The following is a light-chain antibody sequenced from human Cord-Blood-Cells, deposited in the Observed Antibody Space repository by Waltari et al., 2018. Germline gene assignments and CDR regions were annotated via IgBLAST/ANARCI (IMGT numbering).Light chain of an antibody. Sequence: DIHTTQSLSTSSASVADTVTITCRASQSISSWLAWYQQKPGKAPKLLIYKASSLESGVPSRFSGSGSGTEFTLTISRLQPDDFATYYCQQYNSYSYTFGQGTKMEIK. CDR1: QSISSW. CDR2: KAS. CDR3: QQYNSYSYT. V-gene: IGKV1-5*03. J-gene: IGKJ2*01.